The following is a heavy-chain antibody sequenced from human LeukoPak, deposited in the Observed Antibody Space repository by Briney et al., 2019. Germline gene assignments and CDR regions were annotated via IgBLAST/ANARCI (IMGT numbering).Heavy chain of an antibody. Sequence: GGSLRLSCAASGFTFDDYGMSWVRQAPGKGLEWVSGINWNGGSTGYADSVKGRFTISRDNAKNSLYLQMNSLRAEDTALYYCARDPGYYYDSSGYYTPSDYWGQGTLVTVSS. CDR2: INWNGGST. CDR1: GFTFDDYG. CDR3: ARDPGYYYDSSGYYTPSDY. D-gene: IGHD3-22*01. V-gene: IGHV3-20*04. J-gene: IGHJ4*02.